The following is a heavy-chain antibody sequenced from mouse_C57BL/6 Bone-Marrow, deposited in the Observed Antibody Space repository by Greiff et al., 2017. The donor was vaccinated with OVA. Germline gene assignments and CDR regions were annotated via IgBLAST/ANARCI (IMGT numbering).Heavy chain of an antibody. CDR2: IYPGSGST. J-gene: IGHJ4*01. CDR3: ATEGIYYDYDGDDPYAMDY. D-gene: IGHD2-4*01. Sequence: VQLQQPGAELVKPGASVKMSCKASGYTFTSYWITWVKQRPGQGLEWIGDIYPGSGSTNYNEKFKSKATLTVDTSSSTAYMQLSSLTSEDSAVYYCATEGIYYDYDGDDPYAMDYWGQGTSVTVSS. V-gene: IGHV1-55*01. CDR1: GYTFTSYW.